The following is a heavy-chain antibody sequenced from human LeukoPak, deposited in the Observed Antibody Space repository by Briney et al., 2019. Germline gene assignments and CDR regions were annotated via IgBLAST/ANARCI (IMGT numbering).Heavy chain of an antibody. V-gene: IGHV3-48*03. Sequence: PGGFLRLSCAASGFTFSSYEMNWVRQAPGKGLEWVSYISSSGSTIYYADSVKGRFTISRDNVKNLLYLQMNSLRAEDTAVYYCARVQRGIAVALDYWGQGTLATVSS. CDR3: ARVQRGIAVALDY. CDR2: ISSSGSTI. D-gene: IGHD6-19*01. J-gene: IGHJ4*02. CDR1: GFTFSSYE.